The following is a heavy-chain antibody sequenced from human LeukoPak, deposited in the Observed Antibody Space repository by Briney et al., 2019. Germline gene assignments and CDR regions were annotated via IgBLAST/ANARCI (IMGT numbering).Heavy chain of an antibody. J-gene: IGHJ5*02. CDR2: TYYRSKWYN. V-gene: IGHV6-1*01. Sequence: KPSQTLSLTCAISGDSVSSNSVAWNWIRQSPSRGLEWLGRTYYRSKWYNDYAVSVKSRITINPDTSKNQFSLQLNSVTPEDTAVYYCARDSPYCSSTSCYIGWFDPWGQGTLVTVSS. CDR3: ARDSPYCSSTSCYIGWFDP. CDR1: GDSVSSNSVA. D-gene: IGHD2-2*02.